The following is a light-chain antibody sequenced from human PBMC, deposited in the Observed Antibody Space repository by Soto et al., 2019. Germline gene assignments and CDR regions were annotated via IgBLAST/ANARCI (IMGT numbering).Light chain of an antibody. J-gene: IGLJ3*02. CDR1: SGSVSTSYY. CDR3: VLYMGSGIWV. CDR2: STN. V-gene: IGLV8-61*01. Sequence: QTVVTQEQSFSVSPGGTVTLTCGLSSGSVSTSYYPYWYQQNPAQAPRTLIYSTNTRSSGVPVRVSGSILGNKAALTITGAQANDESDYYCVLYMGSGIWVFGGGTKLTVL.